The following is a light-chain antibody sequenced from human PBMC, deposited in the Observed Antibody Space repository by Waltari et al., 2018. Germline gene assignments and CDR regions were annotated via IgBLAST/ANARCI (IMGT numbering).Light chain of an antibody. V-gene: IGLV6-57*01. CDR3: QSYDTSNRV. CDR1: TGSIASND. CDR2: EYN. Sequence: NFMLPHPPSVSQSPGETVTISWTRSTGSIASNDVQWYQQPPGSSPTTVNYEYNQRPSGATHLFSGSIDISSNAASRSIAGLKTEDEADYYSQSYDTSNRVCGGGTMVTDL. J-gene: IGLJ3*02.